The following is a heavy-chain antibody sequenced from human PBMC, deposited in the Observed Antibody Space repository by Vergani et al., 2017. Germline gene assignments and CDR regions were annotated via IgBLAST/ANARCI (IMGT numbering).Heavy chain of an antibody. D-gene: IGHD6-6*01. CDR3: ARAQRNKIAARQSYYFDY. CDR2: IYHSGST. J-gene: IGHJ4*02. CDR1: GYSISSGYY. V-gene: IGHV4-38-2*01. Sequence: QVQLQESGPGLVKPSETLSLTCAVSGYSISSGYYWGWIRQPPGKGLEWIGSIYHSGSTNYNPSLKSRVTISVDTSKNQFSLKLSSVTAADTAVYYCARAQRNKIAARQSYYFDYWGQGTLVTVSS.